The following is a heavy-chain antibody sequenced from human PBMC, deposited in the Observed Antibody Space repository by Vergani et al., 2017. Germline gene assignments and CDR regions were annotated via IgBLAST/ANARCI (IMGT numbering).Heavy chain of an antibody. V-gene: IGHV4-39*07. Sequence: QLQLQESGPGLVKPSETLSLTCTVSGGSISSSSYYWGWIRQPPGKGLEWIGRIYYSGSTYYNPSLKSRVTISVDTSKNQFSLKLSSVTAADTAVYYCARDSLYSSSWYNWFDPWGQGTLVTVSS. J-gene: IGHJ5*02. CDR2: IYYSGST. D-gene: IGHD6-13*01. CDR3: ARDSLYSSSWYNWFDP. CDR1: GGSISSSSYY.